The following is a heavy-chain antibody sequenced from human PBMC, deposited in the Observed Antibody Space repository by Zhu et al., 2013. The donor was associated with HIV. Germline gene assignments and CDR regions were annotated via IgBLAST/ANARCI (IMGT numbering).Heavy chain of an antibody. CDR1: GYSINNGYY. J-gene: IGHJ4*02. V-gene: IGHV4-38-2*01. CDR3: ARLGTVQEPFDY. CDR2: VYHSGIT. Sequence: QVQLQESGPGLVKPSETLSLTCAVSGYSINNGYYWGWIRQPPGKGLEWIGSVYHSGITYYNPSLKSRGTISVDTSKNQFSLKLSSVTAADTAAYFXARLGTVQEPFDYWGQGTLVTVSS. D-gene: IGHD4-4*01.